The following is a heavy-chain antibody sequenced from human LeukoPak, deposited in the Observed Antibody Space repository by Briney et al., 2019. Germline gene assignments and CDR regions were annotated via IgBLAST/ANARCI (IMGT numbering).Heavy chain of an antibody. D-gene: IGHD1-26*01. CDR1: GYTFTGYY. CDR3: ARDNSVGDYAWWFDP. Sequence: ASVKVSCKASGYTFTGYYMHWVRQAPGQGLEWMGVINPSGGSTSYAQKFQGRVTMTRDMSTSTDYMELSSLRSEDTAVYYCARDNSVGDYAWWFDPWGQGTLVTVSS. CDR2: INPSGGST. V-gene: IGHV1-46*01. J-gene: IGHJ5*02.